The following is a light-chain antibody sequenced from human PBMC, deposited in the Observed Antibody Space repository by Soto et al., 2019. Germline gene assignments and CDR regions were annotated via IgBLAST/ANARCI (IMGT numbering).Light chain of an antibody. Sequence: IVMTQSPVTLSGSLGERATLSCRASQSVGSDVARYHQKVGQAPRLLIYDASTRATGIPDRFSGSGSGTEFTLTIASLQSEDFAVYYCLQFNDWPRTFGQGPKVEMK. CDR3: LQFNDWPRT. CDR1: QSVGSD. V-gene: IGKV3-15*01. J-gene: IGKJ1*01. CDR2: DAS.